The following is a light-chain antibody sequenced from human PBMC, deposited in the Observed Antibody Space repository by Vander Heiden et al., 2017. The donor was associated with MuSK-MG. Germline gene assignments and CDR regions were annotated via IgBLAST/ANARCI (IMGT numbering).Light chain of an antibody. CDR2: GAS. Sequence: EIVLTQSPGTLSVSPGERATLSCRASQSVSSSYLAWSQQKPGQSPRLLLYGASSRATGIPDRFSGSGSGTDFTLTIRRLEPEDFAVYYCQQYGSSPPITFGPGTTVDIK. J-gene: IGKJ3*01. CDR3: QQYGSSPPIT. V-gene: IGKV3-20*01. CDR1: QSVSSSY.